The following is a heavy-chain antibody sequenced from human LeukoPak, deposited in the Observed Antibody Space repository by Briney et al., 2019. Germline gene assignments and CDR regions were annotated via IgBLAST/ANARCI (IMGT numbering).Heavy chain of an antibody. CDR1: GFTFSSYA. Sequence: PGGSLRLSCAASGFTFSSYAMSWVRQAPGKGLEWVSAISGSGGSTYYADSVKGRFTISRDNSKNTLYLQMNSLRAEDTAVYYCAKDHNPGSYYVEPLFDYWGQGTLVTVSS. V-gene: IGHV3-23*01. D-gene: IGHD3-10*01. J-gene: IGHJ4*02. CDR2: ISGSGGST. CDR3: AKDHNPGSYYVEPLFDY.